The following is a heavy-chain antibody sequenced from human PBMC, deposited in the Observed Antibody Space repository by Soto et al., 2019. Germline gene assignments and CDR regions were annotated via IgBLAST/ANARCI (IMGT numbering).Heavy chain of an antibody. CDR3: AFTLSANYYYGMDV. Sequence: QVQLVQSGAEVKKPGSSVKVSCKASGGTFSSYAISWVRQAPGQGLEWMGGIIPIFGTPDYAKKFQGRVTITADESTSTAYMELSSLRSEDTAVYYCAFTLSANYYYGMDVWGQGTTVTVSS. CDR2: IIPIFGTP. V-gene: IGHV1-69*12. J-gene: IGHJ6*02. CDR1: GGTFSSYA. D-gene: IGHD3-16*01.